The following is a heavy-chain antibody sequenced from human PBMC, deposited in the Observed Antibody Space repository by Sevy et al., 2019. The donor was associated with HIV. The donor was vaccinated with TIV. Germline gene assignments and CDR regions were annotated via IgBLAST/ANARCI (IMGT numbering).Heavy chain of an antibody. CDR2: IYPGDSDT. Sequence: GESLKISWKGSGYSFTSYWIGWVRQMPGKGLEWMGIIYPGDSDTRYSPSFQGQVTISADKSISTAYLQWSSLKASDTAMYYCATALYCSGGSCYSLTAFDIWGQGTMVTVSS. CDR3: ATALYCSGGSCYSLTAFDI. CDR1: GYSFTSYW. J-gene: IGHJ3*02. D-gene: IGHD2-15*01. V-gene: IGHV5-51*01.